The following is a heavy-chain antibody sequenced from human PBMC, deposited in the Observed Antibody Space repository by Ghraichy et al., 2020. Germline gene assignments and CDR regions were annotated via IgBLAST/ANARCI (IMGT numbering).Heavy chain of an antibody. Sequence: GGSLRLSCAASGFIFSNYGMHWVRQAPGKGLEWVAVISYDGSKEYYRDSVKGRFTISRDNSKNTLHLQMNSLRPEDTAMYYCAKDSAEVRGYTYGYWVYYYMDVWGKGTTATVSS. V-gene: IGHV3-30*18. CDR1: GFIFSNYG. CDR3: AKDSAEVRGYTYGYWVYYYMDV. J-gene: IGHJ6*03. D-gene: IGHD5-18*01. CDR2: ISYDGSKE.